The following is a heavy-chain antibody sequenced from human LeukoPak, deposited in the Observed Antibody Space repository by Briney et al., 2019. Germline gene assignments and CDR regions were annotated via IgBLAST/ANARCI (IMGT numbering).Heavy chain of an antibody. Sequence: SETLSLTCTVSGGSIRTNYWSWIRQTPGKGLEWIAYINHNGNTNSNPSLKSRVTISVDTSRSQFSLKLSSVTAADTAVYYCARHGQDTGNFYAHFDYWGQGILVTVSS. CDR2: INHNGNT. D-gene: IGHD1-26*01. CDR3: ARHGQDTGNFYAHFDY. V-gene: IGHV4-59*08. CDR1: GGSIRTNY. J-gene: IGHJ4*02.